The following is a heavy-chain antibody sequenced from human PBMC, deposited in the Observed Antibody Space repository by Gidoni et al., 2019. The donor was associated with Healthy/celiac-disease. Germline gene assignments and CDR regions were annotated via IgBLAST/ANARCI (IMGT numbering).Heavy chain of an antibody. Sequence: QVQLVESGGGVVQPGRSLRLSCSASGFTFSSYGMHWVRQAPGKGLEWVAVISYDGSNKYYADSGKGRFTISRDNSKNTLYLQMNSLRAEDTAVYYCAKEPLSYWGQGTLVTVSS. V-gene: IGHV3-30*18. CDR2: ISYDGSNK. CDR3: AKEPLSY. J-gene: IGHJ4*02. CDR1: GFTFSSYG.